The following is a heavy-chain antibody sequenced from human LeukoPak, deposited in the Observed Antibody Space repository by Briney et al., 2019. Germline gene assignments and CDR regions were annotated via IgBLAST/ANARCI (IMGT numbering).Heavy chain of an antibody. J-gene: IGHJ3*02. Sequence: PGGSLRLSCAASGFGFSDHYMGWVRQAPGKGLEWVGGSEDKANSYTTEYAASVKGRFSISRDDSKNSLYLQMNSLKTEDTAVYYCTRGKSVSGGASDIWGQGTMVTVSS. D-gene: IGHD3-10*01. V-gene: IGHV3-72*01. CDR3: TRGKSVSGGASDI. CDR2: SEDKANSYTT. CDR1: GFGFSDHY.